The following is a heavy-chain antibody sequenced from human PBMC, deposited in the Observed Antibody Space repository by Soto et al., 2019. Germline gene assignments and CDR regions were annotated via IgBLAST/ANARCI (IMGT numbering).Heavy chain of an antibody. J-gene: IGHJ4*02. D-gene: IGHD2-8*02. Sequence: QVQLQQWGAGLLKPSETLSLTCAVYGGSFSGYSWTWIRQPPGTGLEWIGEINHSGSTNYNPSLKSRVTLYVDTSKNQFSLTLTSVTAADTAVYYCARDQITGLFDYWGQGTLVTVSS. CDR2: INHSGST. CDR3: ARDQITGLFDY. CDR1: GGSFSGYS. V-gene: IGHV4-34*01.